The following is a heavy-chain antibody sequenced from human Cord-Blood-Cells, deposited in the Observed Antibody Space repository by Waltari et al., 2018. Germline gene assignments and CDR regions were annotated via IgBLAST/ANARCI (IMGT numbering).Heavy chain of an antibody. J-gene: IGHJ4*02. Sequence: QLQLQDSGPGLVKPSETLSLTCTVSGGSISSSSYYWGWIRQPPGKGLEWIGSIYYSGSTYNNPSIKSRVTISVDTSKNQFSLKLSSVTAADTAVYYCAIAAAGDYWGQGTLVTVSS. D-gene: IGHD6-13*01. CDR3: AIAAAGDY. CDR2: IYYSGST. V-gene: IGHV4-39*01. CDR1: GGSISSSSYY.